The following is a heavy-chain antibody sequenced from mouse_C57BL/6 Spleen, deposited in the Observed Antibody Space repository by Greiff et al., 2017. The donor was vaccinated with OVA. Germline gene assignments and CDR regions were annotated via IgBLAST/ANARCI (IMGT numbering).Heavy chain of an antibody. Sequence: QVQLQQPGAELVRPGSSVKLSCKASGYTFTRYWMDWVKQRPGQGLEWIGNIYPSDSETHYNQKFKDKATLTVDKASSTAYMQLSSRTSEDSAVYYCARGPWFAYWGQGTLVTVSA. CDR3: ARGPWFAY. CDR2: IYPSDSET. V-gene: IGHV1-61*01. J-gene: IGHJ3*01. CDR1: GYTFTRYW.